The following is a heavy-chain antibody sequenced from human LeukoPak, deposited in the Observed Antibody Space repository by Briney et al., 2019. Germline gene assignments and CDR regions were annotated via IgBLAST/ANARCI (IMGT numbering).Heavy chain of an antibody. CDR3: ARDRRTYYYDSSGYWAFDY. CDR1: GYTFTGYY. J-gene: IGHJ4*02. D-gene: IGHD3-22*01. Sequence: ASVKVSYKASGYTFTGYYMHWVRQAPGQGLEWMGRINPNSGGTNYAQEFQGRVTMTRDTSISTAYMELSRLRSDDTAVYYCARDRRTYYYDSSGYWAFDYWGQGTLVTVSS. V-gene: IGHV1-2*06. CDR2: INPNSGGT.